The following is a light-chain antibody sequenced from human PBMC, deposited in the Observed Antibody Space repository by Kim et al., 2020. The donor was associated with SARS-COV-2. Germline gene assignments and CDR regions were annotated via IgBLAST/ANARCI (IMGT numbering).Light chain of an antibody. CDR3: QQYNNWLT. CDR1: QSVSSN. J-gene: IGKJ4*01. CDR2: GAS. Sequence: EVVMTQSPATLSVSPGERATLSCRASQSVSSNLAWYQQKPGQAPRLLIYGASIRAIGIPARFSGSGSGTEFTLTISSLQSEDFAVYYCQQYNNWLTFGGGTKVDIK. V-gene: IGKV3D-15*01.